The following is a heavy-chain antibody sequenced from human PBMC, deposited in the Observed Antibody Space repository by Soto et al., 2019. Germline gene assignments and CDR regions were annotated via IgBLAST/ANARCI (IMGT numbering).Heavy chain of an antibody. CDR1: GFTFSSYA. D-gene: IGHD3-9*01. Sequence: EVQLLESGGGLVQPGGSLRLSFAASGFTFSSYAMSWVRQAPGKGLEWVSAISGSGGSTYYADSVKGRFTISRDNSKNTLYLQMNSLRAEDTAVYYCAKGDYDILTPGWDWFDPWGQGTLVTVSS. V-gene: IGHV3-23*01. CDR2: ISGSGGST. J-gene: IGHJ5*02. CDR3: AKGDYDILTPGWDWFDP.